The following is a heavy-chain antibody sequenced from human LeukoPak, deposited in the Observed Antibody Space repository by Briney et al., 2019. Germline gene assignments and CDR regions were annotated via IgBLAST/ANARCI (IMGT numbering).Heavy chain of an antibody. V-gene: IGHV3-21*01. CDR3: ARAAYSSTWYSRYFDL. D-gene: IGHD6-13*01. Sequence: GGSLRLSCAASGFTFSSYSMNWVRQAPGKGLEWVSSISSSSSYIYSADSVKGRFTISRDNARNSLYLQMNSLRAGDTAVYYCARAAYSSTWYSRYFDLWGRGTLVTVSS. CDR2: ISSSSSYI. J-gene: IGHJ2*01. CDR1: GFTFSSYS.